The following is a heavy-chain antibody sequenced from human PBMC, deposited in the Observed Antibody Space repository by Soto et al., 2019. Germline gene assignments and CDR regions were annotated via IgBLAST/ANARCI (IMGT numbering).Heavy chain of an antibody. V-gene: IGHV1-18*01. CDR2: ISAFKGYT. D-gene: IGHD3-22*01. J-gene: IGHJ4*02. CDR1: GYIFTSYG. CDR3: ARVDGYYDSSGHYFAVFNY. Sequence: QVQLVQSGPEVKKPGASVKLSCKASGYIFTSYGIGWVRQAPGPGLEWMGWISAFKGYTKYPQRLQGRVTMTTDTPTSTAYMELRSLRSDDTAVYYCARVDGYYDSSGHYFAVFNYWGQGSLVTFSS.